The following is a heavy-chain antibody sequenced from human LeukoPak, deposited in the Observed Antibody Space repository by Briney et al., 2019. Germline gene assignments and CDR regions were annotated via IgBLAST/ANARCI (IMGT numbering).Heavy chain of an antibody. CDR2: INPSGGST. CDR3: ARPGGPTFTAMADYFDY. V-gene: IGHV1-46*01. D-gene: IGHD5-18*01. CDR1: GYTFTNYG. J-gene: IGHJ4*02. Sequence: GASVKVSCKASGYTFTNYGISWVRQAPGQGLEWMGIINPSGGSTSYAQKFQGRVTMTRDTSTSTVYMELSSLRSEDTAVYYCARPGGPTFTAMADYFDYWGQGTLVTVSS.